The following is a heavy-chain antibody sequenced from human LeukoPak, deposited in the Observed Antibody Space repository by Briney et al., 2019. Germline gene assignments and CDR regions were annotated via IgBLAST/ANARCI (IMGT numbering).Heavy chain of an antibody. CDR3: ARDEGIQTPINDY. Sequence: GGSLRLSCAASGFTFSSYSMNWVRQAPGKGLEWVSSISSSSSYIYYADSVKGRFTISRDNAKNSLYLQMNSLRAEDTAVYYCARDEGIQTPINDYWGQGTLVTVSS. CDR1: GFTFSSYS. V-gene: IGHV3-21*01. J-gene: IGHJ4*02. D-gene: IGHD6-13*01. CDR2: ISSSSSYI.